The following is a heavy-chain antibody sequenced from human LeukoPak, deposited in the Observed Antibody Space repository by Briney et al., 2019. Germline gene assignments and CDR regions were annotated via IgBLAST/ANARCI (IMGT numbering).Heavy chain of an antibody. D-gene: IGHD3-10*01. Sequence: SETLSLTCTVSGGSISSYYWSWIRQPPGKGLEWIGYIYYSGSTNYNPSLQSRVTVSVDTSKNQFSLKLTSVSAADTAVYYCVRGPYGSGISNWFDPWGQGTQVIVSS. CDR2: IYYSGST. CDR1: GGSISSYY. V-gene: IGHV4-59*01. CDR3: VRGPYGSGISNWFDP. J-gene: IGHJ5*02.